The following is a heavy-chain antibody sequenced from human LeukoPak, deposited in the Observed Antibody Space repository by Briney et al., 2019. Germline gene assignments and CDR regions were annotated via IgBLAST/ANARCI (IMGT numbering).Heavy chain of an antibody. CDR1: GDSISSGDYY. J-gene: IGHJ4*02. V-gene: IGHV4-61*02. CDR2: ISSSGST. D-gene: IGHD5-24*01. Sequence: PSETLSLTCTVSGDSISSGDYYWSWIRQPAGKGLEWIGRISSSGSTNYNPSLKSRVTISVDTSKNQFSLKLSSVTAADTAVYYCARGGMATGTWGQGTLVTVSS. CDR3: ARGGMATGT.